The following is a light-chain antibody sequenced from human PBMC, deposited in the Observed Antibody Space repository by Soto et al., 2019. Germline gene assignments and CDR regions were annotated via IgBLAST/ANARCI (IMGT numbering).Light chain of an antibody. CDR2: SSN. Sequence: QSVLTQPPSASGTPGQRVTISCSGSSSNIGGNTVKWYQQLPGTAPKLLIYSSNQRPSGVPDRFSGSKSGTSASLAISGPQSEDEADYYCAAWDDSLNGVLFGGGTKLTVL. J-gene: IGLJ2*01. V-gene: IGLV1-44*01. CDR3: AAWDDSLNGVL. CDR1: SSNIGGNT.